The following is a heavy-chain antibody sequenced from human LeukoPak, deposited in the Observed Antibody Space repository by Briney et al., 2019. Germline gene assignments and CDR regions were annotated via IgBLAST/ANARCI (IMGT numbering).Heavy chain of an antibody. CDR2: INHRGST. Sequence: PSETLSLTCAVYGESFSGYYWSWIRQPPGKGREWIGEINHRGSTNYNPSLKSRVTISVDTSKNQFSLKLSSVTAADTAVSYCARGWSSGYYSSFDYWGQGTLVTVSS. D-gene: IGHD3-22*01. CDR1: GESFSGYY. J-gene: IGHJ4*02. V-gene: IGHV4-34*01. CDR3: ARGWSSGYYSSFDY.